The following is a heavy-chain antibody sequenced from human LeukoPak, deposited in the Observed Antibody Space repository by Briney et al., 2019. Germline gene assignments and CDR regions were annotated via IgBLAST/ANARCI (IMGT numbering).Heavy chain of an antibody. Sequence: PAGSLRLSCAASGFTVSTDHMSWVRQAPGKGLEWVAVSYSSGSRHYAEFVKGRFTISRDNSKNTLYLQMNSLRAEDTALYYCARVWELSFDYWGQGTLVTVFS. CDR1: GFTVSTDH. J-gene: IGHJ4*02. CDR3: ARVWELSFDY. CDR2: SYSSGSR. D-gene: IGHD1-26*01. V-gene: IGHV3-53*01.